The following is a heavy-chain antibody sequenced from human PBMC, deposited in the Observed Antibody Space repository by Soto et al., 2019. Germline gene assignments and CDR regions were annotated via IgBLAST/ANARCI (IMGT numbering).Heavy chain of an antibody. CDR2: IYYSGST. Sequence: SETLSLTCTVSGGSISSYYWSWIRQPPGKGLEWIGYIYYSGSTYYNPSLKSRVTISVDTSKNQFSLKLSSVTAADTAVYYCASGHETTVPRVDYWGQGTLVTVSS. CDR1: GGSISSYY. J-gene: IGHJ4*02. CDR3: ASGHETTVPRVDY. V-gene: IGHV4-59*08. D-gene: IGHD4-17*01.